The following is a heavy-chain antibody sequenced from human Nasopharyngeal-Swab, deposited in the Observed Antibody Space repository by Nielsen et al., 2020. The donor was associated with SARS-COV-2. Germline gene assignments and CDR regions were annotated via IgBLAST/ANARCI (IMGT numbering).Heavy chain of an antibody. CDR2: INAGNGNT. CDR1: GYTFTSYA. V-gene: IGHV1-3*01. D-gene: IGHD6-13*01. Sequence: ASVNVSCKASGYTFTSYAMHWVRPAAAQRLEWMGWINAGNGNTKYSQKFQGRVTITRDTSESTAYMELSSLRSEDTAVYYFARDGYRSSWYSVGWFDPWGQGTLVTVSS. J-gene: IGHJ5*02. CDR3: ARDGYRSSWYSVGWFDP.